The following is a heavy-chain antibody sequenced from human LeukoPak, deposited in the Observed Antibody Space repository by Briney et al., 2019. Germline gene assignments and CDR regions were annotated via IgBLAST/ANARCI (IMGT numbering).Heavy chain of an antibody. CDR3: ARTYCGGDCYSHNWFDP. V-gene: IGHV4-59*01. Sequence: SETLSLTCTVSGGSISSYYWSWIRQPPGKGLEWIGYIYYSGSTNYNPSLKSRVTISVDTSKNQFPLKLSSVTAADTAVYYCARTYCGGDCYSHNWFDPWGQGTLVTVSS. CDR1: GGSISSYY. CDR2: IYYSGST. J-gene: IGHJ5*02. D-gene: IGHD2-21*02.